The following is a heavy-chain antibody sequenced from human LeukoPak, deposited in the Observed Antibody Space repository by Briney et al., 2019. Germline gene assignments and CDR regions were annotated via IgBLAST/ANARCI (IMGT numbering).Heavy chain of an antibody. CDR2: TYYRSKWYN. CDR3: AREVAGTGSFDF. Sequence: SQTLSLTCAISGDSVSSNSAAWNWIRQSPSRGLERLGRTYYRSKWYNDYAVSVRSRITVNPDTSQNQFSLHVNSVTPEDTAVYYCAREVAGTGSFDFWGQGTIVTVSS. D-gene: IGHD6-19*01. J-gene: IGHJ3*01. CDR1: GDSVSSNSAA. V-gene: IGHV6-1*01.